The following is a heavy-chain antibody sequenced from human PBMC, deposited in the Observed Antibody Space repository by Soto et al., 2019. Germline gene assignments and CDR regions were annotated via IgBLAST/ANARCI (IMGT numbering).Heavy chain of an antibody. CDR1: GGTFSSYA. J-gene: IGHJ5*02. CDR3: ARVLRSSFQNWFDP. CDR2: IIPIFGTA. Sequence: GASVKVSCKASGGTFSSYAISWVRQAPGQGLEWMGGIIPIFGTANYAQKFQGRVTITADKSTSTAYMELSSLRSEDTAVYYCARVLRSSFQNWFDPWGQGTLVTVLL. V-gene: IGHV1-69*06. D-gene: IGHD6-6*01.